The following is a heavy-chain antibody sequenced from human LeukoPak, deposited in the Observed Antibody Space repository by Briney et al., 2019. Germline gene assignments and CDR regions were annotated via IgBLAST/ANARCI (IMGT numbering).Heavy chain of an antibody. CDR2: INHSGST. D-gene: IGHD1-26*01. CDR3: ARYTIVGADGQLDY. CDR1: GGSFSGYY. Sequence: PSETLSLTCAVYGGSFSGYYWSWIRQPPGKGLEWIGEINHSGSTNYNPSLKSRVTISVDTSKNQFSLKLSSVTAADTAVYYCARYTIVGADGQLDYWGQGTLVTVSS. V-gene: IGHV4-34*01. J-gene: IGHJ4*02.